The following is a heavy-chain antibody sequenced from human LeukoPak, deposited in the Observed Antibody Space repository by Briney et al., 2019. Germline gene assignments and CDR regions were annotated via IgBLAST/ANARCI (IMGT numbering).Heavy chain of an antibody. Sequence: GGSLRLSCAASGFTFSSYGMHWVRQAPGKGLEGVAVISYDGSNKYYADSVKGRFTISRDNSKNTLYLQMNSLRAEDTAVYYCAKGYGSGSPYFDYWGQGTPVTVSS. V-gene: IGHV3-30*18. J-gene: IGHJ4*02. CDR3: AKGYGSGSPYFDY. CDR2: ISYDGSNK. CDR1: GFTFSSYG. D-gene: IGHD3-10*01.